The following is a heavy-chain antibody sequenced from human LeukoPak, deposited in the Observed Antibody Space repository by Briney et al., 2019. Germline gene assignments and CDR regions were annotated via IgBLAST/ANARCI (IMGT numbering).Heavy chain of an antibody. CDR1: GYSFTSYW. V-gene: IGHV1-8*03. CDR3: ARGSPTGERSFDY. CDR2: MNPNSGNT. Sequence: PGESLKISCKGSGYSFTSYWIGWVRQMPGKGLEWMGWMNPNSGNTGYAQKFQGRVTITRNTSISTAYMELSSLRSEDTAVYYCARGSPTGERSFDYWGQGTLVTVSS. J-gene: IGHJ4*02. D-gene: IGHD7-27*01.